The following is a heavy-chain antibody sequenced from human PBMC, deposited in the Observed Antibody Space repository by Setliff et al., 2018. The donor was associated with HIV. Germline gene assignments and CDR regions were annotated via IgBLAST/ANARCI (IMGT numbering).Heavy chain of an antibody. CDR2: IKTINEGATT. D-gene: IGHD6-13*01. CDR1: GFTFSSAW. V-gene: IGHV3-15*01. Sequence: GGSLRLSCAASGFTFSSAWMSWVRQAPGKGLEWVGRIKTINEGATTDYAAPVKGRFTISRDDSKNTLYLQMNSLKTEDTAVYYCTTDLRYSSSWYEFSPWGQGTLVTVSS. CDR3: TTDLRYSSSWYEFSP. J-gene: IGHJ5*02.